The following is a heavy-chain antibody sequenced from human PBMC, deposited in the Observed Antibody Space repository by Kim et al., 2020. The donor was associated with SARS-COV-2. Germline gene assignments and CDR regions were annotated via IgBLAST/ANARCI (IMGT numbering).Heavy chain of an antibody. V-gene: IGHV1-3*01. Sequence: ASVKVSCKASGYTFTSYAMHWVRQAPGQRLEWMGWINAGNGNTKYSQKFQGRVTITRDTSASTAYMELSSLRSEDTAVYYCARDPRRYYDILTGYYPFDYWGQGTLVTVSS. CDR3: ARDPRRYYDILTGYYPFDY. CDR1: GYTFTSYA. CDR2: INAGNGNT. D-gene: IGHD3-9*01. J-gene: IGHJ4*02.